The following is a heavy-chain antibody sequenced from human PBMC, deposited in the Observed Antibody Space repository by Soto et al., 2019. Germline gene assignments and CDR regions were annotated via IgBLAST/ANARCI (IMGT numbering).Heavy chain of an antibody. V-gene: IGHV4-34*01. CDR1: VGSFSGYY. D-gene: IGHD3-22*01. CDR3: ARVPRRGSSGYHLHYHYYGMEV. J-gene: IGHJ6*01. CDR2: INHSGST. Sequence: PSETLSLTCAFYVGSFSGYYWSCIRHPPGKWLEWIGEINHSGSTNYNPSLKSRVTISVDTSKNQFSLKLSSVTAADTAVYYCARVPRRGSSGYHLHYHYYGMEVWGQATTVRVS.